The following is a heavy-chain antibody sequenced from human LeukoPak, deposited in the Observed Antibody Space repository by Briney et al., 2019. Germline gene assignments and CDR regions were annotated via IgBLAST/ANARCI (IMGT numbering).Heavy chain of an antibody. D-gene: IGHD2-2*01. CDR3: AKDQGVVVVPAALFDP. CDR1: GFTFSGYA. Sequence: GGSLRLSCAASGFTFSGYAMSWVCQAPGKGLEWVSAISGSGGSTYYADSVKGRFTISRDNSKNTLYLQMNSLRAEDTAVYYCAKDQGVVVVPAALFDPWGQGTLVTVSS. V-gene: IGHV3-23*01. CDR2: ISGSGGST. J-gene: IGHJ5*02.